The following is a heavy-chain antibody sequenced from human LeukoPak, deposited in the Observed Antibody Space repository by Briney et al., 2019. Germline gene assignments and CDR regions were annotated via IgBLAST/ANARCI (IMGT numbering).Heavy chain of an antibody. CDR1: GYTFTSYD. Sequence: GASVKVSCKASGYTFTSYDINLVRQATGQGLEWVGWMNPNSGNAGYANKFQGRVTMTRNTYISTAYMELSGLRSEATAVYYCIWGSNRAFDYWGQGTLVTVSS. CDR3: IWGSNRAFDY. D-gene: IGHD3-16*02. J-gene: IGHJ4*02. V-gene: IGHV1-8*02. CDR2: MNPNSGNA.